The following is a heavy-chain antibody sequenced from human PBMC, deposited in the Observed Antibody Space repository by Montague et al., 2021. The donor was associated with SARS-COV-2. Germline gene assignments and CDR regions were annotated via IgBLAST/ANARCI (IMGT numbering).Heavy chain of an antibody. J-gene: IGHJ6*02. Sequence: SETLSLTCTVSGGSIGTYYWNWIRQSPGKGLEWLGYIYYTWSTKYSPSLKIRVTISMDTSRYQLSLRLKSVTAADTAVYYCARDNYGDWGYYGLDVWGQGTTVIVSS. CDR3: ARDNYGDWGYYGLDV. CDR1: GGSIGTYY. D-gene: IGHD4-17*01. V-gene: IGHV4-59*01. CDR2: IYYTWST.